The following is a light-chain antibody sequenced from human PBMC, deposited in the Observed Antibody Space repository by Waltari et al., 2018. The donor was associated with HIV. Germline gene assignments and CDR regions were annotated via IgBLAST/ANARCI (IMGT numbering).Light chain of an antibody. CDR1: QSVGTS. CDR2: SVS. CDR3: QQYEKWPPLT. J-gene: IGKJ4*01. Sequence: EIVMTQSPVALSASLGERVTLSCRASQSVGTSLAWYPQRPGQAPGVLIYSVSTRAAGVPARFSGSGSGTDFTLTISSLQPEDYAVYFCQQYEKWPPLTFGGGTKV. V-gene: IGKV3-15*01.